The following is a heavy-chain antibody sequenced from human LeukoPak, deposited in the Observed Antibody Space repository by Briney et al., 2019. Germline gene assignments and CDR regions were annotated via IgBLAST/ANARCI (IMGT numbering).Heavy chain of an antibody. CDR3: AKGDSSGYYLGYWYFDL. V-gene: IGHV3-23*01. Sequence: GGSLRLSSAVSGFTFNNYAMTWVRQAPGKGLEWVSGVSGSGDSTYHADPVKGRFSISRDNSKNTLYLQMNSLRAEDTAVYYCAKGDSSGYYLGYWYFDLWGRGTLVTVSS. D-gene: IGHD3-22*01. J-gene: IGHJ2*01. CDR1: GFTFNNYA. CDR2: VSGSGDST.